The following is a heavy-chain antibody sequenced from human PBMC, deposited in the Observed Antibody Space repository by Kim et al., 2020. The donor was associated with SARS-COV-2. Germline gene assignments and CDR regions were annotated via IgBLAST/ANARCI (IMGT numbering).Heavy chain of an antibody. CDR2: IIPIFGTA. D-gene: IGHD3-9*01. J-gene: IGHJ6*01. Sequence: SVKVSCKASGGTFSSYAISWVRQAPGQGLEWMGGIIPIFGTANYAQKFRGRVTITVDESTSTAYMELSSLRSEDTAVYYCATPFYDILIGYSAYYDSGM. CDR1: GGTFSSYA. CDR3: ATPFYDILIGYSAYYDSGM. V-gene: IGHV1-69*13.